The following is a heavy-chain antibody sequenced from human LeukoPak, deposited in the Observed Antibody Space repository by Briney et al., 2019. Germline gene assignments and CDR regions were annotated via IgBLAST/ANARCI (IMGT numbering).Heavy chain of an antibody. V-gene: IGHV4-34*01. D-gene: IGHD2-15*01. CDR3: ARAGLRSCSGGSCYSHYMDV. CDR1: GGSFSGYY. Sequence: PSETLSLTCAVYGGSFSGYYWSWIRQPPGKGLEWIGEINCSGSTNYNPSLKSGVTISVDTSKNQLSLKLSSVTAADTAVYYCARAGLRSCSGGSCYSHYMDVWGKGTTVTVSS. CDR2: INCSGST. J-gene: IGHJ6*03.